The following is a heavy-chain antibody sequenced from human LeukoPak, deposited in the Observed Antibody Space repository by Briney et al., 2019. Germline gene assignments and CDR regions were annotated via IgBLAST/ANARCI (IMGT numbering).Heavy chain of an antibody. CDR3: ARGRSPLWFGELPSHLYYYYYGMDV. Sequence: ASVKVSCKASGYTFTSYAMNWVRQAPGQGLEWMGWINTNTGNPTYAQGFTGRFVFSLDTSVSTAYLQISSLKAEDTAVYYCARGRSPLWFGELPSHLYYYYYGMDVWGQGTTVTVSS. V-gene: IGHV7-4-1*02. CDR2: INTNTGNP. D-gene: IGHD3-10*01. J-gene: IGHJ6*02. CDR1: GYTFTSYA.